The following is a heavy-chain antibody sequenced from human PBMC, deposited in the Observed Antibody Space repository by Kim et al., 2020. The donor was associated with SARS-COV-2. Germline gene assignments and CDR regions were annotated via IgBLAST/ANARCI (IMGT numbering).Heavy chain of an antibody. CDR3: ARDGYYRYYYDSSGSDAFDI. J-gene: IGHJ3*02. D-gene: IGHD3-22*01. V-gene: IGHV3-66*01. CDR1: GFTVSSNY. Sequence: GGSLRLSCAASGFTVSSNYMSWVRQAPGKGLEWVSVIYSGGSTYYADSVKGRFTISRDNSKNTLYLQMNSLRAEDTAVYYCARDGYYRYYYDSSGSDAFDIWGQGTMVTVSS. CDR2: IYSGGST.